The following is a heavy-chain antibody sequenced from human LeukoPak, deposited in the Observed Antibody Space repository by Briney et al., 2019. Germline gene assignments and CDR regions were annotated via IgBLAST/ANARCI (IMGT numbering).Heavy chain of an antibody. CDR3: AKSLRVLGPPGY. V-gene: IGHV4-59*01. D-gene: IGHD3-10*01. Sequence: SETLSLTCTVSGGSISSYYWSWIRQPPGKGLEWIGYIYYSGSTNYNPSLKSRVTISVDTSKNQFSLKLSSVTAADTAVYYCAKSLRVLGPPGYWGQGTLVTVSS. CDR2: IYYSGST. J-gene: IGHJ4*02. CDR1: GGSISSYY.